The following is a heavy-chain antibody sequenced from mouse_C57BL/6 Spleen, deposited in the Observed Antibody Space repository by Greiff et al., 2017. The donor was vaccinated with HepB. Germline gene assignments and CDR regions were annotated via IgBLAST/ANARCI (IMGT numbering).Heavy chain of an antibody. CDR2: ISSGGDYI. CDR1: GFTFSSYA. D-gene: IGHD1-1*01. V-gene: IGHV5-9-1*02. CDR3: TRGLGSSYEGYAMDY. J-gene: IGHJ4*01. Sequence: DVHLVESGEGLVKPGGSLKLSCAASGFTFSSYAMSWVRQTPEKRLEWVAYISSGGDYIYYADTVKGRFTISRDNARNTLYLQMSSLKSEDTAMYYCTRGLGSSYEGYAMDYWGQGTSVTVSS.